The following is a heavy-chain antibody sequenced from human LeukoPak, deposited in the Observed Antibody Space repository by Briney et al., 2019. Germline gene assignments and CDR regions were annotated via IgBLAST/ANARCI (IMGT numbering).Heavy chain of an antibody. CDR1: GDSISSSSYY. CDR2: IYYSGST. D-gene: IGHD4-23*01. J-gene: IGHJ3*02. V-gene: IGHV4-39*07. Sequence: SETLSLTCTVSGDSISSSSYYWGGIRQPPGKELEGIGSIYYSGSTYYNPSLNSRVTISVDTSKNQFSLKLSSVTAADTAVYYCARGYLGGNPDAFDIWGQGTMVTVSS. CDR3: ARGYLGGNPDAFDI.